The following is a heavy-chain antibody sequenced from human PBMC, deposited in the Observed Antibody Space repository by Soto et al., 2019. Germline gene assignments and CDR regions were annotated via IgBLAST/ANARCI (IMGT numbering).Heavy chain of an antibody. J-gene: IGHJ6*02. CDR3: ARDLYDFWSGYPDYYYYGMDV. CDR1: GGTFSSYA. V-gene: IGHV1-69*13. D-gene: IGHD3-3*01. Sequence: ASVKVSCKASGGTFSSYAISWVRQAPGQGLEWMGGIIPIFGTANYAQKFQGRVTITADESTSTAYMELSSLRSEDTAVYYCARDLYDFWSGYPDYYYYGMDVWGQGTTVTVSS. CDR2: IIPIFGTA.